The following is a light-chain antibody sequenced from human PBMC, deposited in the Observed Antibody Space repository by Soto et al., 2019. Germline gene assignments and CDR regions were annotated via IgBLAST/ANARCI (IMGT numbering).Light chain of an antibody. CDR2: DTS. Sequence: EIALTQSPATLSLSPGERATLSCRASQSVSNHLAWYQQKPGQAPRLLIYDTSNRATGIPVRFSGSGSGTDFTLTISSLEPEDFAVYYCQQRDSWPITFGQGTRLEIK. J-gene: IGKJ5*01. CDR3: QQRDSWPIT. CDR1: QSVSNH. V-gene: IGKV3-11*01.